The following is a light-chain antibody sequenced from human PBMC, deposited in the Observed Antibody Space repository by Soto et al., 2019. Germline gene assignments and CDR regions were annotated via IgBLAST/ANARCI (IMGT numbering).Light chain of an antibody. Sequence: EIVMTQSPATLSVSPGERATLSCRASQSVSSNLAWYQQKPGQAPRLLIYGASTRATGIPARFSGSGSGTEFSLTISSLQSEEFAASYCQQYNNWPPITFGQGTRLEIK. V-gene: IGKV3-15*01. CDR2: GAS. CDR1: QSVSSN. CDR3: QQYNNWPPIT. J-gene: IGKJ5*01.